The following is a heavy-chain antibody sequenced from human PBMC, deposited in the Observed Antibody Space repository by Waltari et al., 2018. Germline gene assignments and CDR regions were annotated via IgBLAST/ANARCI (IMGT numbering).Heavy chain of an antibody. CDR2: LIPLFGTA. CDR1: GDSFSSYT. D-gene: IGHD7-27*01. CDR3: AKEGSGDRSFDI. Sequence: QVQLVQSGAEVKKPGSSVKVSCKASGDSFSSYTITWVRQAPGQGPEWMGGLIPLFGTANYAQKFQGRVTITADESTSTAHMELNSLRSDDTAVYYCAKEGSGDRSFDIWGQGTMVTVSS. V-gene: IGHV1-69*12. J-gene: IGHJ3*02.